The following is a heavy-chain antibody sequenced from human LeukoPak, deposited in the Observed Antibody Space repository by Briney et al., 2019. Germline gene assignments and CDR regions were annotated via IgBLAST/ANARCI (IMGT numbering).Heavy chain of an antibody. D-gene: IGHD3-10*01. J-gene: IGHJ4*02. V-gene: IGHV3-30*04. CDR2: ISYDGSNK. CDR3: ARDYTVITMVPYFDY. CDR1: GFTFSSYA. Sequence: PGGSLRLSCAASGFTFSSYAMHWVRQAPGKGLEWVAVISYDGSNKYYADSVKGRFTISRDNSKNTLYLQMNSLRAEDTAVYYCARDYTVITMVPYFDYWGQGTLVTVSS.